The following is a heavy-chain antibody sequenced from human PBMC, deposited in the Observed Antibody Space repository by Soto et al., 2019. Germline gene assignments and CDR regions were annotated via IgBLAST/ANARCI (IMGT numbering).Heavy chain of an antibody. CDR3: ATRDPGHY. J-gene: IGHJ4*02. Sequence: QVQLVQSGAEVKKPGASVKVSCKASGYTFTTYYMHWVRPAPGQGLEWMGIISPDGGRTSYAQKLQGRVNMTRDTPTSTVSTELRSLRSEDTAVYACATRDPGHYWGEGTLVTVSS. CDR1: GYTFTTYY. CDR2: ISPDGGRT. V-gene: IGHV1-46*01.